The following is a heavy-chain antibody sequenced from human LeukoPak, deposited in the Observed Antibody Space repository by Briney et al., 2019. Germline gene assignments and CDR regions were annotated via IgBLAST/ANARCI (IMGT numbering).Heavy chain of an antibody. D-gene: IGHD5-24*01. Sequence: GGSLRLSCAASGFTLSTSGMSWVRQAPGKGLEWVANLVQDGSKKEYVDSVKGRFTISRDNAENPLYLQMNSLRAEDTAVYYCAKWRGLQSEFEYWGQGTLVTVSS. CDR2: LVQDGSKK. J-gene: IGHJ4*02. CDR1: GFTLSTSG. CDR3: AKWRGLQSEFEY. V-gene: IGHV3-7*01.